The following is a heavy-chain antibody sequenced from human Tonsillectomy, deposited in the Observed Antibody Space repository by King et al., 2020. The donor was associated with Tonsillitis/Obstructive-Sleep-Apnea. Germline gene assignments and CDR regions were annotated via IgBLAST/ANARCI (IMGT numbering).Heavy chain of an antibody. CDR1: GYSFTSYW. CDR2: IYPGDSDT. CDR3: ASPGVEMATIASYYYGMDV. V-gene: IGHV5-51*03. D-gene: IGHD5-24*01. Sequence: VQLVESGAEVKKPGESLRISCKASGYSFTSYWIAWVRQMPGKGLEWMGIIYPGDSDTRYSPSFQGQVTISADKSISTAYVQWNSLKASDTAMYYCASPGVEMATIASYYYGMDVWGQGTTVTVSS. J-gene: IGHJ6*02.